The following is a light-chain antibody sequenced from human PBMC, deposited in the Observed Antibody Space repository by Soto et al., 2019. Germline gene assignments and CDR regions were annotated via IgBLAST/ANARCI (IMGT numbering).Light chain of an antibody. CDR2: DAS. V-gene: IGKV3-11*01. CDR1: QSVSSY. Sequence: EIVLTQSPATLSLSPGERATLSCRASQSVSSYLAWYQQKPGQAPRLLIYDASNRATGIPARFSGSGSGTVFTLTISSLEPEDFAVYYCQQRSNWPPTITFCQGTRLEIK. CDR3: QQRSNWPPTIT. J-gene: IGKJ5*01.